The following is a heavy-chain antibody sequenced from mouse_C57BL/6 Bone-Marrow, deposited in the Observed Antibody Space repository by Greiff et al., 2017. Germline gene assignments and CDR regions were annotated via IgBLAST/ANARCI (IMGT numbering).Heavy chain of an antibody. CDR2: ISSGGSYT. Sequence: EVQRVESGGDLVKPGGSLKLSCAASGFTFSSYGLSWVRQTPDKRLEWVATISSGGSYTYYPDSVKGRFTITRDNAKNMLYVQMGGLKSEDTAMNYCARDTPGSGLAYWGQGTLVTVSA. V-gene: IGHV5-6*01. CDR3: ARDTPGSGLAY. J-gene: IGHJ3*01. CDR1: GFTFSSYG.